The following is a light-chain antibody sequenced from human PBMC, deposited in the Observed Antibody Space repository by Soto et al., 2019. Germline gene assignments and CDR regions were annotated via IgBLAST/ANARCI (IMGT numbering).Light chain of an antibody. J-gene: IGLJ1*01. CDR3: CSYAGSSTPYV. V-gene: IGLV2-11*01. CDR2: DVN. Sequence: QSALTQPRSVSGSPGQSVTISCTGTSNDVGRFDYVSWYQQHPGKAPKVIIYDVNERPSGVPNRFSGSKSGNTASLTISGLQADDEADYYCCSYAGSSTPYVFGTGTKATV. CDR1: SNDVGRFDY.